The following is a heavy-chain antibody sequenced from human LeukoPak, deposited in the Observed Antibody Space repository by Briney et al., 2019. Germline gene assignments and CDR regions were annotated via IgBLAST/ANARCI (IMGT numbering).Heavy chain of an antibody. Sequence: GGSLRLSCVASGFTFSSYGMHWVRQAPGKGLEWVAYIAYTGTIHYADSVRGRFAISRDNAKSSLYLQLNSLRAEDTAVYYCARDPHSLDYWGQGTLVTVSS. CDR3: ARDPHSLDY. CDR2: IAYTGTI. J-gene: IGHJ4*02. V-gene: IGHV3-48*01. CDR1: GFTFSSYG.